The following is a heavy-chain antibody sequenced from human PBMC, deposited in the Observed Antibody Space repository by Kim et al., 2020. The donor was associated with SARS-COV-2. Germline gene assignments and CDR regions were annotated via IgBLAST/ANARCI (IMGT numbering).Heavy chain of an antibody. Sequence: ASVKVSCKASGYTFTGYYMHWVRQAPGQGLEWMGWINPNSGGTNYAQKFQGRVTMTRDTSISTAYMELSRLRSDDTAVYYCAREALRIAAARPSWFDPWGQGTLVTVSS. J-gene: IGHJ5*02. CDR3: AREALRIAAARPSWFDP. CDR2: INPNSGGT. CDR1: GYTFTGYY. V-gene: IGHV1-2*02. D-gene: IGHD6-6*01.